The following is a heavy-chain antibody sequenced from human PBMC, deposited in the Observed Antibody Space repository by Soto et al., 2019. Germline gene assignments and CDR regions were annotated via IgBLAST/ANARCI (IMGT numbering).Heavy chain of an antibody. Sequence: EVHLVESGGGLIQPGGSLRLSCAASGFTVGNNYMTWVRQAPGKGLEWVSLVYSHGATYYADSVKGRFTISRDSSKHTFYLQLNSLRAEDTAMYYCTTSPRVGVWGQGTTVTVSS. J-gene: IGHJ6*02. V-gene: IGHV3-53*01. CDR3: TTSPRVGV. CDR1: GFTVGNNY. D-gene: IGHD3-10*01. CDR2: VYSHGAT.